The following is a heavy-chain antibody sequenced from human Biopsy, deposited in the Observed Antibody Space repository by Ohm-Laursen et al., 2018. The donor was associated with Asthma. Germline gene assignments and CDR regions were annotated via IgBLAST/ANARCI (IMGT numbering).Heavy chain of an antibody. V-gene: IGHV1-18*01. CDR1: GYTFNSAG. J-gene: IGHJ6*02. CDR2: ISVYNGNT. D-gene: IGHD3-10*01. Sequence: SVKVSCKTSGYTFNSAGITWVRQAPGQGLEWMGWISVYNGNTKVAQKLQDRVTMITDTSTSTAYMELRSLRSDDTVVYFCARAVDYSHYYGIDVWGQGTTVTVS. CDR3: ARAVDYSHYYGIDV.